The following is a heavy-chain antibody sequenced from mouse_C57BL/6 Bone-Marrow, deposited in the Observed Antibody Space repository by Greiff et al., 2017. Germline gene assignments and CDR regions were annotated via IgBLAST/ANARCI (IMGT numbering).Heavy chain of an antibody. J-gene: IGHJ4*01. Sequence: EVKLVESGPGLAKPSQTLSLTCSVTGYSITSDYWNWIRKFPGNKLEYMGYISYSGSTYYNPSLKSRISITRDTSKNQYYLQLNSVTTEDTATYYCARAYYSNPYAMDYWGQGTSVTVSS. V-gene: IGHV3-8*01. CDR1: GYSITSDY. CDR2: ISYSGST. CDR3: ARAYYSNPYAMDY. D-gene: IGHD2-5*01.